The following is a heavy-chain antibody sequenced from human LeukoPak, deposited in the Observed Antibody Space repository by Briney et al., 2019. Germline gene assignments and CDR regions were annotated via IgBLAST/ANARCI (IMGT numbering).Heavy chain of an antibody. CDR3: ARDTAMDY. D-gene: IGHD5-18*01. J-gene: IGHJ4*02. CDR2: INPNNGGT. CDR1: GYTITGYY. V-gene: IGHV1-2*02. Sequence: ASVKVSCKAFGYTITGYYIHWVRQAPGQGLEWMGWINPNNGGTNSAQKFQGRVTMTRDTSISTAYMELSRLRSDDTAVYYCARDTAMDYWGQGTLVTVSS.